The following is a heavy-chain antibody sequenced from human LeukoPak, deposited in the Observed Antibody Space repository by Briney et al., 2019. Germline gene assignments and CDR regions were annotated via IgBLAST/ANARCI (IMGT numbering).Heavy chain of an antibody. V-gene: IGHV5-51*01. Sequence: GESLKISCKGSGYSFTTYWIGWVRQMPGKGLEWMGIIYPGDSDTRYSPSFQGQVTISVDKSTTTAYLQWSSLKASDTAMYYCARALNPLTGTYYFDYWGQGTLVTVSS. CDR3: ARALNPLTGTYYFDY. CDR2: IYPGDSDT. CDR1: GYSFTTYW. D-gene: IGHD4/OR15-4a*01. J-gene: IGHJ4*02.